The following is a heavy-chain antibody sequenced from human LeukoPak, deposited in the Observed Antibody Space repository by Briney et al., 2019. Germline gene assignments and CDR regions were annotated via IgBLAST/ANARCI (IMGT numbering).Heavy chain of an antibody. D-gene: IGHD6-25*01. J-gene: IGHJ3*02. CDR3: AKDRGTSLCDAFDI. CDR2: ITDSGGST. Sequence: PGGSLRLSCAASGFTFSSYGMSWVRQAPGKGLEWVSVITDSGGSTYYADSVKGRFTISRDNSKNTLYLQMNSLGAADTAVYYCAKDRGTSLCDAFDIWGQGTMVTVSS. CDR1: GFTFSSYG. V-gene: IGHV3-23*01.